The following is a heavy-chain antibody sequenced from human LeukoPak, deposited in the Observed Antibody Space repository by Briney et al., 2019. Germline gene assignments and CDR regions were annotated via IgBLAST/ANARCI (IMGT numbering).Heavy chain of an antibody. CDR1: GFIFSSYN. D-gene: IGHD2-15*01. V-gene: IGHV3-48*04. CDR3: ARGTPGYWSGNCYSLDY. CDR2: ISRRPNII. Sequence: GGSLRLSCAASGFIFSSYNFNWVRQAPGKGLEWVSFISRRPNIIYYADSVKGRFTISRDNAKNSLYLQMNSLRAEDTAVYYCARGTPGYWSGNCYSLDYWGQGTLVTVSS. J-gene: IGHJ4*02.